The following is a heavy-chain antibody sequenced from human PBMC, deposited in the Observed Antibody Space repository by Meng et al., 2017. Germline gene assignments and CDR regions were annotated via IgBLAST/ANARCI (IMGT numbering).Heavy chain of an antibody. CDR1: GYYFPDYY. CDR2: INPKSGDT. J-gene: IGHJ4*02. CDR3: ARDEDISAAGKLFGDY. D-gene: IGHD6-25*01. Sequence: QGLVARVGAEGRMPGSSVKVSWKPSGYYFPDYYIHRVRRAPGQGLEWMGRINPKSGDTHYAQKFQARVTMTGDTSISTAYMELSGLRSDDTAMYYCARDEDISAAGKLFGDYWGQGTLVTVSS. V-gene: IGHV1-2*06.